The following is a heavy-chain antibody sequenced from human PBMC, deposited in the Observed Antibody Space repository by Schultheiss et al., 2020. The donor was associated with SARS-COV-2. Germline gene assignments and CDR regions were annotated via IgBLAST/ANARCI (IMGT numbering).Heavy chain of an antibody. CDR1: GFTFSDYC. CDR2: TGSTGSAI. V-gene: IGHV3-11*04. D-gene: IGHD2-15*01. J-gene: IGHJ4*02. Sequence: GGSLRLSCAASGFTFSDYCMHWVRQAPGKGLEWISYTGSTGSAIYYADSVKGRFTISRDNAKNSLCLQMDSLRDEDTAVYYCARDRDVAVVAATPFDYWGQGTLVTVSS. CDR3: ARDRDVAVVAATPFDY.